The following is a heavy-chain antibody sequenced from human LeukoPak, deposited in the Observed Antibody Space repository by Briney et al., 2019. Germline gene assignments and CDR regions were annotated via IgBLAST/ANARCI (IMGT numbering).Heavy chain of an antibody. Sequence: SETLSLTCTVSGGSISSSSYYWGWIRQPPGKGLEWIGSIYYSGSTYYNPSLKSRVTISVDTSKNQFSLKLSSVTAADTAVYYCAGQGPPEPDYFDYWGQGTLVTVSS. J-gene: IGHJ4*02. D-gene: IGHD1-14*01. CDR1: GGSISSSSYY. CDR2: IYYSGST. CDR3: AGQGPPEPDYFDY. V-gene: IGHV4-39*01.